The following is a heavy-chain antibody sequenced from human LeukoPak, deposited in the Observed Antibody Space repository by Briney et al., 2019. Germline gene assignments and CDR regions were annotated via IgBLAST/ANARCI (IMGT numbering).Heavy chain of an antibody. CDR2: IKQDGSEK. J-gene: IGHJ4*02. D-gene: IGHD6-19*01. Sequence: PGGSLRLSCAASGFTFSNYWMTWVRQAPGKGLEWVANIKQDGSEKNYVDSVKGRSTISRDNAKNSLYLQMNSLRAEDTAVYYCARHSNGWSEGTYWGQGTLVTVTS. V-gene: IGHV3-7*03. CDR3: ARHSNGWSEGTY. CDR1: GFTFSNYW.